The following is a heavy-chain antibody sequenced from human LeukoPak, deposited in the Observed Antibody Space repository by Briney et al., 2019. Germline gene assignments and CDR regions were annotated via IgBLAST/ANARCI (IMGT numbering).Heavy chain of an antibody. D-gene: IGHD3-10*01. CDR3: AKDRDEGDI. CDR1: GFTFSSYG. V-gene: IGHV3-30*18. Sequence: PGRSLRLSCAASGFTFSSYGMHWVRQAPGKGLEWVAVISYDGSNKYYADSVKGRFTISRDNSKNTLYLQMNSLRAEDTAVYYCAKDRDEGDIWGQGTMVTVSS. J-gene: IGHJ3*02. CDR2: ISYDGSNK.